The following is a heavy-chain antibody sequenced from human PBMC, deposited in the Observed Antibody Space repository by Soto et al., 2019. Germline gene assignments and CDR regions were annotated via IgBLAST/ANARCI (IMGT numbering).Heavy chain of an antibody. CDR3: AADYYVPGRDFDY. V-gene: IGHV1-58*01. J-gene: IGHJ4*02. D-gene: IGHD3-16*01. CDR2: IVVGSGNT. Sequence: SVKVSCKASGFTFTSSAVQWVRQARGQRLEWIGWIVVGSGNTNYAQKFQERVTITRDMSTSTAYMKLSSLRSEDTAVYYCAADYYVPGRDFDYWGQGTLVTVSS. CDR1: GFTFTSSA.